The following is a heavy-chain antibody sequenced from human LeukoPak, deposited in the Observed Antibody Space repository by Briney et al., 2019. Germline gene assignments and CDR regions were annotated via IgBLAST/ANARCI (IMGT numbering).Heavy chain of an antibody. CDR2: IYYSGST. V-gene: IGHV4-39*07. CDR1: GFSFTNYW. Sequence: GSLRLSCAASGFSFTNYWMSWVRQPPGKGLEWIGSIYYSGSTYYNPSLKSRVTISVDTSKNQFSLKLSSVTAADTAVYYCAGTTTAVFDYWGQGTLVTVSS. CDR3: AGTTTAVFDY. D-gene: IGHD1-26*01. J-gene: IGHJ4*02.